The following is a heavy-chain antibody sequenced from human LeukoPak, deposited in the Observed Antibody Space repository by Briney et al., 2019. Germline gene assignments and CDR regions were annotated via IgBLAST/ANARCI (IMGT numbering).Heavy chain of an antibody. CDR2: ISNDLTTI. V-gene: IGHV3-48*01. CDR3: AKGTANWGSYYMDV. CDR1: GFTFSDYR. Sequence: GGSLRLSCVASGFTFSDYRMTWVRQAPGKGLEWIAYISNDLTTIHYAASVKGRFTISRDNSKNTLYLQMNSLRAEDTAVYYCAKGTANWGSYYMDVWGKGTTVTVSS. J-gene: IGHJ6*03. D-gene: IGHD7-27*01.